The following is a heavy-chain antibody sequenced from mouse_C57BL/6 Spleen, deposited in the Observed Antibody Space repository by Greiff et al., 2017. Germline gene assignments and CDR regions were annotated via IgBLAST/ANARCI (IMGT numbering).Heavy chain of an antibody. Sequence: VQLQQSGAELVRPGASVTLSCKASGYTFTDYEMHWVKQTPVHGLEWIGAIDPETGGTAYNQKFKGKAILTADKSSSTAYMELRSLTSEDSAVYYGTRGRVLYDGFSLYYYAMDYWGQGTSVTVSS. J-gene: IGHJ4*01. CDR1: GYTFTDYE. D-gene: IGHD2-3*01. CDR3: TRGRVLYDGFSLYYYAMDY. V-gene: IGHV1-15*01. CDR2: IDPETGGT.